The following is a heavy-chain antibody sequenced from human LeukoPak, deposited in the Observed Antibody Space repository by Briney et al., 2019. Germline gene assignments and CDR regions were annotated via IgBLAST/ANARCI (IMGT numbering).Heavy chain of an antibody. D-gene: IGHD6-13*01. CDR2: ISGNGGST. Sequence: GGSLRLSCAASGFTFSSYALTWVRQAPGKGLEWVSAISGNGGSTNYADSVKGRFTISRDNSKNTLYLQVNSLRAEDTAVYYCATYRSAWSFDYWGQGTPVTVSS. J-gene: IGHJ4*02. CDR3: ATYRSAWSFDY. V-gene: IGHV3-23*01. CDR1: GFTFSSYA.